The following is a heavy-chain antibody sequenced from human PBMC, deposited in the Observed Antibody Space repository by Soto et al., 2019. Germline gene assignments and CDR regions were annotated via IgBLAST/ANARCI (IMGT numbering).Heavy chain of an antibody. CDR1: GGAFSSYA. V-gene: IGHV1-69*13. CDR2: IIPIFGTA. J-gene: IGHJ6*02. Sequence: SVKVSCKASGGAFSSYAISWVRQAPGQGLEWMGGIIPIFGTANYAQKFQGRVTITADESTSTAYMELSSLRSEDTAVYYCARTTDSVIFGVVISPCGMDVWGQGTTVTVSS. CDR3: ARTTDSVIFGVVISPCGMDV. D-gene: IGHD3-3*01.